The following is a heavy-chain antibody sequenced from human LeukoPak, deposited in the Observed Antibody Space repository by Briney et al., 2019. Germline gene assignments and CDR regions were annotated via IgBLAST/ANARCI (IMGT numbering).Heavy chain of an antibody. D-gene: IGHD6-19*01. J-gene: IGHJ4*02. CDR2: INPNTIVT. V-gene: IGHV1-2*02. CDR1: GCTFTDYY. CDR3: VRGDEGIDVTGGPSEF. Sequence: ASVKVSCKTSGCTFTDYYLHWVRQARGQGLERMGWINPNTIVTNYAQKFRGRVTMTRDTAINTVYMYLTSLSSDDTAVYYCVRGDEGIDVTGGPSEFWGQGTLVTVSS.